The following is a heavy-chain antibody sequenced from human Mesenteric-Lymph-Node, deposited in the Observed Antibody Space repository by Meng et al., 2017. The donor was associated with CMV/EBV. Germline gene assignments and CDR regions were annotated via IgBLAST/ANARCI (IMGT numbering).Heavy chain of an antibody. J-gene: IGHJ4*02. Sequence: SETLSLTCAVYGGSFSGYYWSWIRQPPGKGLEWIGEINHSGSTNYNPFLKSRVTISVDTSKNQFSLKLSSVTAADTAVYYCARASLEVYWGQGTLVTVSS. V-gene: IGHV4-34*01. D-gene: IGHD1-1*01. CDR1: GGSFSGYY. CDR3: ARASLEVY. CDR2: INHSGST.